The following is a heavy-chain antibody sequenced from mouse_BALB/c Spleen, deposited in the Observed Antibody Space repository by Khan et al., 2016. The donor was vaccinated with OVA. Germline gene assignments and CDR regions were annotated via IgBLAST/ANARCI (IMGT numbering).Heavy chain of an antibody. CDR1: GFTLSTYD. V-gene: IGHV5-6*01. CDR3: TRLAYYYDSEGFAY. J-gene: IGHJ3*01. D-gene: IGHD1-1*01. CDR2: VSTGGGYT. Sequence: EVELVESGGDLVKPGGSLKLSCAASGFTLSTYDMSWVRQTPDKRLEWVATVSTGGGYTYYPDSVKGRFTISRDNAKNTRYLQMSGLKSEDTAMFYCTRLAYYYDSEGFAYWGQGTLVTVSA.